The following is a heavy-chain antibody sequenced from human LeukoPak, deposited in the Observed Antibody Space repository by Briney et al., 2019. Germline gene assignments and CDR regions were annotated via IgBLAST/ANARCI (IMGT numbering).Heavy chain of an antibody. D-gene: IGHD3-22*01. V-gene: IGHV1-8*01. CDR3: ARGVRDSSGREYFQH. J-gene: IGHJ1*01. CDR1: GYTFTSYD. Sequence: GASVKVSCKASGYTFTSYDINWVRQATGHGLEWMGWMNPNSGNTGYAQQFQGRVTMTRNTSINTAYMELTSLRSEDTAVFYCARGVRDSSGREYFQHWGQGTVVTVSS. CDR2: MNPNSGNT.